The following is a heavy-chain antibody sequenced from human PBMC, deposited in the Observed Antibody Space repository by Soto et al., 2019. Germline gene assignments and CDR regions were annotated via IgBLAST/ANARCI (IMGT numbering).Heavy chain of an antibody. Sequence: GGSLRLSCAASGFTFDDYAMRWVRQAPGKGLEWVSGISWNSGSIGYADSVKGRLTISRDNAKNSLCLQMNSLRAEDTALYYCAKGGSGSSLDWFDPWGQGTLVTVSS. V-gene: IGHV3-9*01. D-gene: IGHD1-26*01. CDR3: AKGGSGSSLDWFDP. J-gene: IGHJ5*02. CDR1: GFTFDDYA. CDR2: ISWNSGSI.